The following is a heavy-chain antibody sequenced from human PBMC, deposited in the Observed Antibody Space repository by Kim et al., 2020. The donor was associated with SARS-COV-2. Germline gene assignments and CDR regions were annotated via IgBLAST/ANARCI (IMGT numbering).Heavy chain of an antibody. Sequence: SETLSLTCAVYGGSFSGYYWSWIRQPPGKGLEWIGEINHSGSTNYNPSLKSRVTISVDTSKNQFSLKLSSVTAADTAVYYCARRDCSGGSCYSGSSGYGMDVWGQGTTVTVSS. J-gene: IGHJ6*02. CDR1: GGSFSGYY. CDR3: ARRDCSGGSCYSGSSGYGMDV. CDR2: INHSGST. D-gene: IGHD2-15*01. V-gene: IGHV4-34*01.